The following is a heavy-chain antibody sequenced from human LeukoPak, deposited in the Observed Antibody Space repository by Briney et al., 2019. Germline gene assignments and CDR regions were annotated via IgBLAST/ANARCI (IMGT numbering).Heavy chain of an antibody. J-gene: IGHJ6*02. CDR1: GYTLTELS. V-gene: IGHV1-24*01. D-gene: IGHD1-26*01. CDR3: ATSWGLLPYYYYYGMDV. CDR2: FYPEDGET. Sequence: ASVKDSCKFSGYTLTELSMHWVGQAPGKGLEGMGGFYPEDGETIYAQKFQGRVTMTEDTSTDTAYMELSSLRSEDTAVYYCATSWGLLPYYYYYGMDVWGQGTTVTVSS.